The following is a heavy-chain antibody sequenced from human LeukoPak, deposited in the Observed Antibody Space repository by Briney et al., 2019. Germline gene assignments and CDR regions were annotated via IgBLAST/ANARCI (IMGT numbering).Heavy chain of an antibody. CDR3: ARNRNYYDKRDYRTDPFDV. Sequence: GGSLRLSCTASGFTFSDYWMSWVRQTPGKGLEWVANIKHVGNEKYYVDSVKGRLTISRGNAENSLYLQMVSLRAEDTAVYYCARNRNYYDKRDYRTDPFDVWGPGTMVTVSS. V-gene: IGHV3-7*03. CDR2: IKHVGNEK. J-gene: IGHJ3*01. D-gene: IGHD3-22*01. CDR1: GFTFSDYW.